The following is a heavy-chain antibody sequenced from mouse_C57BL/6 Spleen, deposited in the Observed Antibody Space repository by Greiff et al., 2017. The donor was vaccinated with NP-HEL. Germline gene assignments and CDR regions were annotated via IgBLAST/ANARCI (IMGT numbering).Heavy chain of an antibody. D-gene: IGHD1-1*01. CDR2: IWTGGGT. CDR3: ASYGSSYVWFAY. CDR1: GFSLTSYA. J-gene: IGHJ3*01. V-gene: IGHV2-9-1*01. Sequence: VHLVESGPGLVAPSQRLSITCTVSGFSLTSYAISWVRQPPGKGLEWLGVIWTGGGTNYNSALKSKLSISKDNSKSQVFLKMNSLQTDDTARYYCASYGSSYVWFAYWGQGTLVTVSA.